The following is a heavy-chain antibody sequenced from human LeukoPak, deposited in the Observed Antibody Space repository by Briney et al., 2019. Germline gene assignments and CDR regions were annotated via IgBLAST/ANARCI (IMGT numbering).Heavy chain of an antibody. CDR2: IYSGGST. D-gene: IGHD3-10*01. CDR3: ARDRRWFGVPNYYYGMDV. V-gene: IGHV3-53*01. CDR1: GFTVSSNY. J-gene: IGHJ6*04. Sequence: GGSLRLSCAASGFTVSSNYMSWVRQAPGKGLEWVSVIYSGGSTYYADSVKGRFTISRDNSKNTLYLQMNSLRAEDTAVYYCARDRRWFGVPNYYYGMDVWGKGTTVTVSS.